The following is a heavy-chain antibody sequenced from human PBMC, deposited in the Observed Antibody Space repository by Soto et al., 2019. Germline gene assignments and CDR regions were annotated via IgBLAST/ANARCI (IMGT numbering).Heavy chain of an antibody. D-gene: IGHD3-16*02. Sequence: GGSLRLSCAASGFTFSSYSMNWVRQAPGKGLEWVSFISNSRSNIYYADSVKGRFTISRDNAKNTLYLQMNSLRAEDTAVYYCAGDYRRPFAIWGQGSMVTVS. J-gene: IGHJ3*02. CDR1: GFTFSSYS. CDR3: AGDYRRPFAI. V-gene: IGHV3-21*01. CDR2: ISNSRSNI.